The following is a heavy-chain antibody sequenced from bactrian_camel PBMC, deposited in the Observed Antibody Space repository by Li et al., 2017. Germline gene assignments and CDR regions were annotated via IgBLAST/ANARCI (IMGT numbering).Heavy chain of an antibody. CDR2: IDGYGST. Sequence: HVQLVESGGGSVQAGGSLRLSCAASGYIYSSGCMGWFRQAPGKEREGVAIIDGYGSTSYAIFVKGRFTISKDNAKNTLYLQMDSLKPEDSAMYYCAADPPPCPSGAMRTGGTGYNYWGQGTQVTVS. CDR1: GYIYSSGC. CDR3: AADPPPCPSGAMRTGGTGYNY. D-gene: IGHD7*01. J-gene: IGHJ4*01. V-gene: IGHV3S53*01.